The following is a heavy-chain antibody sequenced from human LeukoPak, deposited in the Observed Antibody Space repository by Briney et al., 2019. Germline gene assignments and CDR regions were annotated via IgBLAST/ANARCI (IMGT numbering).Heavy chain of an antibody. J-gene: IGHJ4*02. D-gene: IGHD2-2*01. V-gene: IGHV3-23*01. CDR1: GFTFSSYA. Sequence: PGGSLRFSCAASGFTFSSYAMSWVRQAPGKGLEWVSAISGSGGSTYYADSVKGRFTISRDNSKNTLYLQMNSLRAEDTAVYYCARGNCSSTSCPTPFWGQGTLVTVSS. CDR2: ISGSGGST. CDR3: ARGNCSSTSCPTPF.